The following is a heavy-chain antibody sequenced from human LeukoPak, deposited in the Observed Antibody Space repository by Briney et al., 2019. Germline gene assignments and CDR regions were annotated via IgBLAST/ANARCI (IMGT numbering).Heavy chain of an antibody. CDR1: GGTFISYA. J-gene: IGHJ6*02. Sequence: GASVKVSCKASGGTFISYAISWVQQAPGQGLEWMGGIIPIFGTANYAQKFQGRVTITADESTSTAYMELSSLRSEDTAVYYCARDADLYYYYYGMDVWGQGTTVTVSS. CDR3: ARDADLYYYYYGMDV. V-gene: IGHV1-69*13. CDR2: IIPIFGTA.